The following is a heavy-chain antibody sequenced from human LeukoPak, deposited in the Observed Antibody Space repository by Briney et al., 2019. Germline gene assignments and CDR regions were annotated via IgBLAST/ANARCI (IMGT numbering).Heavy chain of an antibody. V-gene: IGHV4-34*01. CDR3: ARGSSGYSYGTFDY. CDR1: GGSFSGYY. J-gene: IGHJ4*02. Sequence: SETLSLTCAVYGGSFSGYYWSWIRQPPGKGLEWIGEINHSGSTNYNPSLKSRVTISVDTSKTQFSLKLTSVTAADTAVYYCARGSSGYSYGTFDYWGQGTLVTVSS. CDR2: INHSGST. D-gene: IGHD5-18*01.